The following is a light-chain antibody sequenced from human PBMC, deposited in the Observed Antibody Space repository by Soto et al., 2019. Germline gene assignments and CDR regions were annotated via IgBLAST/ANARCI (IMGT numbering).Light chain of an antibody. CDR3: CSYAGSYV. Sequence: QSALTQPRSVSGSPGQSVTISCTGTSSDVGGYNYVSWYQQHPGKAPKLMIYDVSKRPSGVPDRFSGSKSGNTASLTISGLQAEDEADYHCCSYAGSYVLGTGTKVTVL. V-gene: IGLV2-11*01. CDR1: SSDVGGYNY. CDR2: DVS. J-gene: IGLJ1*01.